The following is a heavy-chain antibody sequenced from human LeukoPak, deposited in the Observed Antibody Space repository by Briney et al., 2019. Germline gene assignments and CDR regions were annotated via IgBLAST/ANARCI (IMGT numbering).Heavy chain of an antibody. V-gene: IGHV3-13*04. CDR1: GFTFSSYD. CDR2: IGTAGDT. D-gene: IGHD3-22*01. Sequence: GGSLRLSCAASGFTFSSYDMHWVRQATGKSLEWVSAIGTAGDTYYPGSVKGRFTISRENAKNSLYLQMNSLRAGDTAVYYCARGTYDSSGYPTDDAFDIWGQGTMVTVSS. CDR3: ARGTYDSSGYPTDDAFDI. J-gene: IGHJ3*02.